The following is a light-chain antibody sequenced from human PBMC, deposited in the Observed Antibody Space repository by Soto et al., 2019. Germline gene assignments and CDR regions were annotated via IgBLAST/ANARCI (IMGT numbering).Light chain of an antibody. CDR2: WAS. V-gene: IGKV4-1*01. J-gene: IGKJ4*01. Sequence: DIVMTQSPDSLAVSLGERATINCKPSQSVFYNSNHKHYLAWYQHKPGQPPRLLIYWASTRESGFPDRFSGSESGKDFPLTIRILQPEDVAVYYCQQYYSTPLPFGGGTKVHIK. CDR3: QQYYSTPLP. CDR1: QSVFYNSNHKHY.